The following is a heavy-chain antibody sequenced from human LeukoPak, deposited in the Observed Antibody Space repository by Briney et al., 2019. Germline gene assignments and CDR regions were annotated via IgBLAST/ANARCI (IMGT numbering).Heavy chain of an antibody. V-gene: IGHV4-34*01. Sequence: SETLSLTCAVYGGSFSGYYWSWIRQPPGKGLEWIGEINHSGSTHYNPSLKSRVTISVDTSKNQFSLKLSSVTAADTAVYYCARVSGYGWGLFRTVNWFDPWGQGTLVTVSS. J-gene: IGHJ5*02. CDR1: GGSFSGYY. CDR2: INHSGST. CDR3: ARVSGYGWGLFRTVNWFDP. D-gene: IGHD5-12*01.